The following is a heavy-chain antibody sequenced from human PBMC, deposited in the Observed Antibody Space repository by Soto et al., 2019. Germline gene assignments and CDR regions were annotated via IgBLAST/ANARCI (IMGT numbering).Heavy chain of an antibody. CDR1: GYTLTELS. CDR2: FDPEDGET. D-gene: IGHD6-13*01. J-gene: IGHJ3*02. Sequence: ASVKVSCKVSGYTLTELSMHWVRQAPGKGLEWMGGFDPEDGETIYAQKFQGRVTMTEDTSTDTAYMELSSLRSEDTAVYYCATRYYSSSWYQDAFDIWGQGTMGTVSS. V-gene: IGHV1-24*01. CDR3: ATRYYSSSWYQDAFDI.